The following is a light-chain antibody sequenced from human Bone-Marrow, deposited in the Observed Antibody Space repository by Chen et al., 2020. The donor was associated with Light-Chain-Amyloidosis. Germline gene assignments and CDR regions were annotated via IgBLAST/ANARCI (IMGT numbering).Light chain of an antibody. J-gene: IGLJ1*01. Sequence: QSALTQPASVSGSPGQSIALSCTGTSSAVGNYALVYWYQHRPGKAPKLLIYEGTRRPSGVSNRFSGSKSDNTASLTISGLQAEDEADYYCCSYAGSGTFVFGTGTKVTIL. CDR1: SSAVGNYAL. CDR3: CSYAGSGTFV. V-gene: IGLV2-23*01. CDR2: EGT.